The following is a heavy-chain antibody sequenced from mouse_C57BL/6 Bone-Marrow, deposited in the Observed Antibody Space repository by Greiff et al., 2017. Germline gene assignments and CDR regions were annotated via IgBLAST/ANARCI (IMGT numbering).Heavy chain of an antibody. CDR1: GFTFTDYY. V-gene: IGHV7-3*01. D-gene: IGHD1-1*01. Sequence: EVQGVESGGGLVQPGGSLSLSCAASGFTFTDYYMSWVRQPPGKALEWLGFIRNKANGYTTEYSASVKGRFTISRDNSQSILYLQMNDLRAEDRATYYCAGYTYGGAMDYWGQGTSVTVSS. CDR3: AGYTYGGAMDY. CDR2: IRNKANGYTT. J-gene: IGHJ4*01.